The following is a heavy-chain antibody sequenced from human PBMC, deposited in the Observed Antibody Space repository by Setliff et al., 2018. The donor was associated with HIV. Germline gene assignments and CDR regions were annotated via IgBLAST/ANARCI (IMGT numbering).Heavy chain of an antibody. J-gene: IGHJ4*02. V-gene: IGHV3-66*01. D-gene: IGHD1-26*01. Sequence: GGSLRLSCAASGFNVNNKYMSWVRQAPGKGLEWVSIIYSDDYTKYADSLKGRFIISRDSVRNVLYLQMKSLRVEDTALYYCARDQLRIPERWDFDFWGQGTLVT. CDR3: ARDQLRIPERWDFDF. CDR2: IYSDDYT. CDR1: GFNVNNKY.